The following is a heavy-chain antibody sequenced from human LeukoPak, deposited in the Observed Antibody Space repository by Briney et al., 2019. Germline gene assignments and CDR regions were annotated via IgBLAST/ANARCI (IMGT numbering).Heavy chain of an antibody. J-gene: IGHJ4*02. CDR3: AKDLSGSLVGATIDY. CDR2: ISGSGGST. CDR1: GFTFSSYA. V-gene: IGHV3-23*01. Sequence: PGGSLRLSCAASGFTFSSYAMSWVRQAPGKGLEWVSAISGSGGSTCYADSVKGRFTISRDNSKNTLYLQMNSLRAEDTAVYYCAKDLSGSLVGATIDYWGQGTLVAVSS. D-gene: IGHD1-26*01.